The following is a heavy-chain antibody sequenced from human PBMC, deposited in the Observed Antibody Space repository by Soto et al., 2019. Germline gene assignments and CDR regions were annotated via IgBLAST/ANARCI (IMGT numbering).Heavy chain of an antibody. CDR1: GYTFTIYG. D-gene: IGHD3-22*01. CDR3: ARVDYYDSSGYYGY. J-gene: IGHJ4*02. Sequence: QVPLVQSGAEVKKPGASVKVSCKASGYTFTIYGISWVRQAPGQGLEWMGWISGYNGNTDYAQNLQDRVTLTTGASTSSVYMELRSLRSDDTAVYYCARVDYYDSSGYYGYWGQGTLITVSS. CDR2: ISGYNGNT. V-gene: IGHV1-18*04.